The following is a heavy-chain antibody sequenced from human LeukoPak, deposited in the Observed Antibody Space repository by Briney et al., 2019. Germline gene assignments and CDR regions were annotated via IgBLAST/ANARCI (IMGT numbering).Heavy chain of an antibody. CDR3: ARALCGGDCYGENWFDP. CDR1: GGSISSSSYY. D-gene: IGHD2-21*02. J-gene: IGHJ5*02. Sequence: SETLSLTCTVSGGSISSSSYYWGWIRQPPGKGLEWIGGIYYSGSTYYNLSLKSRVTMSVHTSKNQFSLKLSSVTAADTAVYYCARALCGGDCYGENWFDPWGQGTLVTVSS. V-gene: IGHV4-39*01. CDR2: IYYSGST.